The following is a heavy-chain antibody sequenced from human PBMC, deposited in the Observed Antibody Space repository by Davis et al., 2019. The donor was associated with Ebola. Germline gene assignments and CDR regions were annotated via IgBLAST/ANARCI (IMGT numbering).Heavy chain of an antibody. J-gene: IGHJ3*02. CDR3: AREGSGTEAFDI. Sequence: AASVKVSCKASGYTFTGYYMHWVRQAPGQGLEWMGRINPNSGGTNYAQKFQGRVTITRDTSISTAYMELSRLRSDDTAVYYCAREGSGTEAFDIWGQGTMVTVSS. V-gene: IGHV1-2*06. D-gene: IGHD1-14*01. CDR2: INPNSGGT. CDR1: GYTFTGYY.